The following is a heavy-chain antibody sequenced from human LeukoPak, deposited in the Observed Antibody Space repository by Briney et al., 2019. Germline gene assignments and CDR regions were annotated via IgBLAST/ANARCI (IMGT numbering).Heavy chain of an antibody. CDR3: ARVTAAAGTLDY. D-gene: IGHD6-13*01. CDR2: IYYSGSN. Sequence: PSETLSLTCTVSGGSISSGDYYWRWIRQPPGKGLEWNENIYYSGSNYYHPSLKSRITISVDTSKNQFSLKLISVTAADTAVYYCARVTAAAGTLDYWGQGTLVTVSS. J-gene: IGHJ4*02. CDR1: GGSISSGDYY. V-gene: IGHV4-30-4*01.